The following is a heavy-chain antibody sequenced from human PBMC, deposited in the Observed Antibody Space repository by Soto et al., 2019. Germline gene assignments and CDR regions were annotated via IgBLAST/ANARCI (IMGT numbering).Heavy chain of an antibody. Sequence: GGSLRLSCAASGFTFSTYAIHWVRQAPGKGLEYVSAISSDGHSTYYANSVKGRFTISRDNSENTLYLQMGSLRAEDTAVYYCARDSSYGFDYWGQGTLVTVSS. J-gene: IGHJ4*02. D-gene: IGHD5-18*01. CDR2: ISSDGHST. V-gene: IGHV3-64*01. CDR3: ARDSSYGFDY. CDR1: GFTFSTYA.